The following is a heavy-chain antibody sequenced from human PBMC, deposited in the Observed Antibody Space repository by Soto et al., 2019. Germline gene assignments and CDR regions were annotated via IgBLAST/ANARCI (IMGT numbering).Heavy chain of an antibody. CDR2: IYYSGST. D-gene: IGHD3-3*01. J-gene: IGHJ6*02. Sequence: SATLSLTCTVSGGSISSSRYYWGWLLHPPGNGLECIGSIYYSGSTYYNPSLKSRVTISVDTSKNQFSLKLSSVTAADTAVYYCARLHYDFWSGSYYYYGMDVWGQGTTVTVSS. V-gene: IGHV4-39*01. CDR3: ARLHYDFWSGSYYYYGMDV. CDR1: GGSISSSRYY.